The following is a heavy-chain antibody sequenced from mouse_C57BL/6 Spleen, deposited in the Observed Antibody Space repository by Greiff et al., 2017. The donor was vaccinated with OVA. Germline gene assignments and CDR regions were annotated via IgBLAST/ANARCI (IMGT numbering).Heavy chain of an antibody. CDR1: GYTFTSYW. D-gene: IGHD2-5*01. CDR2: IDPSDSYT. Sequence: VQLQQPGAELVTPGASVKLSCKASGYTFTSYWMHWVKQRPGQGLEWIGEIDPSDSYTNYNQKFKGKSTLTVDKSSSTAYMQLSSLTSEDSAVYYCARSNSNSFAYWGQGTLVTVSA. V-gene: IGHV1-69*01. CDR3: ARSNSNSFAY. J-gene: IGHJ3*01.